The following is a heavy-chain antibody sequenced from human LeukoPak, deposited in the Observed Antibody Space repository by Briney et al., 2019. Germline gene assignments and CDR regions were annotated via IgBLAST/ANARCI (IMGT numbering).Heavy chain of an antibody. CDR2: ISYDGSNK. J-gene: IGHJ6*03. Sequence: GGSLRLSCAASGFTFSSYGMHWTRQAPGKGLEWVAVISYDGSNKYYADSVKGRFTISRDNSKNTLYLQMNSLRAEDTAVYYCAKSGYSYGSYDYYYYYYMDVWGKGTTVTVSS. V-gene: IGHV3-30*18. CDR3: AKSGYSYGSYDYYYYYYMDV. D-gene: IGHD5-18*01. CDR1: GFTFSSYG.